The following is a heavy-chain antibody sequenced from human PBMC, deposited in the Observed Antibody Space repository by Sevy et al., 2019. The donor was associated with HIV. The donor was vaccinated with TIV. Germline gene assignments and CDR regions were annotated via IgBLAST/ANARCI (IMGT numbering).Heavy chain of an antibody. CDR1: GFTFSSYA. J-gene: IGHJ5*02. CDR3: AKHTAAAAGGWFDP. CDR2: ISGSGGST. D-gene: IGHD6-13*01. Sequence: GGFLRLSCAASGFTFSSYAMSWVRQAPGKGLEWISAISGSGGSTYYADSVKGRFTISRDNSKNTLYLQMNSLRAEDTAAYYCAKHTAAAAGGWFDPWGQGTLVTVSS. V-gene: IGHV3-23*01.